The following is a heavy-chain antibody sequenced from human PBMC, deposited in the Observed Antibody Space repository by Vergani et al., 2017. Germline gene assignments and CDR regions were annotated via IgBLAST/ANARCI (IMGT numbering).Heavy chain of an antibody. CDR2: VGFDESDT. D-gene: IGHD3-10*01. Sequence: EVQLVDSGGGLVQPGGSLRLSCAASGFPLSNAWIHWVRQGPGKGREWVSRVGFDESDTFYADSVKGRFTISKDSAMNTVHLQMTTVRAEDTAVYFCVRHGAGPIDFDYWGQGILVTVSS. CDR1: GFPLSNAW. J-gene: IGHJ4*02. CDR3: VRHGAGPIDFDY. V-gene: IGHV3-74*01.